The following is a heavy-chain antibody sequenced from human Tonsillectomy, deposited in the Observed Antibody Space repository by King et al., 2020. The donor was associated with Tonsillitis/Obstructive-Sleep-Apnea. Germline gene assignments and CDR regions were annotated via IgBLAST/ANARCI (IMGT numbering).Heavy chain of an antibody. CDR1: GFTFSSYA. V-gene: IGHV3-23*04. J-gene: IGHJ4*02. CDR2: IIGSGGST. CDR3: AKDPSNYGSGRQGDDY. Sequence: QLVQSGGGLVQPGGSLRLSCAASGFTFSSYAISWVLQAPGKGLEWVLAIIGSGGSTYYSASGKGRFTISRDNSKNTLYLQMNGLRAEDTAVYYCAKDPSNYGSGRQGDDYWGQGTLVTVSS. D-gene: IGHD3-10*01.